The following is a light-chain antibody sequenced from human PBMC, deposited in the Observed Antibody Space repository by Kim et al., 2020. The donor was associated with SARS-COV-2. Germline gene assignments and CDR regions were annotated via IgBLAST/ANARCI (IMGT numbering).Light chain of an antibody. CDR2: GKN. J-gene: IGLJ3*02. Sequence: SSELTQDPAVSVALGQTVRITCQGYSLRSYYASWYQQKPGQAPVLVIYGKNNRPSGIPDRFSGSSSGNTASLTITGAQAEDEADYYCNSRDSSGNHWVFGGGTKVTVL. CDR1: SLRSYY. CDR3: NSRDSSGNHWV. V-gene: IGLV3-19*01.